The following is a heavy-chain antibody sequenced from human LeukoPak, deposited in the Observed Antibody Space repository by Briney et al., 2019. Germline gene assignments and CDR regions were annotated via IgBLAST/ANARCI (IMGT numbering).Heavy chain of an antibody. CDR1: GYTFTGYY. V-gene: IGHV1-69*04. Sequence: SVKVSCKASGYTFTGYYMHWVRQAPGQGLEWMGRIIPILGIANYAQKFQGRVTITADKSTSTAYMELSSLRSEDTAVYYCAREATTMIVVVITGGFFDYWGQGTLVTVSS. D-gene: IGHD3-22*01. CDR2: IIPILGIA. CDR3: AREATTMIVVVITGGFFDY. J-gene: IGHJ4*02.